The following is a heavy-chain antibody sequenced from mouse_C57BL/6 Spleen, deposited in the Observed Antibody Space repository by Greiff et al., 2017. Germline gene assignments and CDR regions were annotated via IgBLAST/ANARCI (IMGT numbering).Heavy chain of an antibody. Sequence: VQLQQSGAELVKPGASVKIYCKASGYAFSSYWMNWVKQRPGKGLEWIGQIYPGDGDTNYNGKFKGKATLTADKSSSTAYMQLSSLTSEDSAVYFCARFSDSSGYVYWGQGTLVTVSA. CDR2: IYPGDGDT. V-gene: IGHV1-80*01. D-gene: IGHD3-2*02. J-gene: IGHJ3*01. CDR1: GYAFSSYW. CDR3: ARFSDSSGYVY.